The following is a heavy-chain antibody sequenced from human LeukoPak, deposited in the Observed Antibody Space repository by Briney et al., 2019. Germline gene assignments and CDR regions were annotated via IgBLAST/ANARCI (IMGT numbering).Heavy chain of an antibody. CDR3: ARDSPAVAGLFDY. V-gene: IGHV4-39*02. Sequence: SETLSLTCTVSGGSISSSSYYRGWIRQPPGKGLEWIGSIYYSGSTYYNPSLKSRVTISVDTSKNHFSLKLSSVTAADTAVYYCARDSPAVAGLFDYWGQGTLVTVSS. CDR2: IYYSGST. D-gene: IGHD6-19*01. J-gene: IGHJ4*02. CDR1: GGSISSSSYY.